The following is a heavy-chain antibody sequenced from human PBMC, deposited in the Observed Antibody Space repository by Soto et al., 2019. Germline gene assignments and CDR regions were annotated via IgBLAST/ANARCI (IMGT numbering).Heavy chain of an antibody. J-gene: IGHJ4*02. V-gene: IGHV3-23*01. CDR1: GCTFSSYA. CDR3: ARGSGYFDYY. CDR2: ISGSGGST. D-gene: IGHD3-9*01. Sequence: GGSLRLSCAASGCTFSSYAMSWVRQAPGKGLEWVSAISGSGGSTYYADSVKGRFTISRDNAKNSLYLQMNSLRAEDTAVYYCARGSGYFDYYWGPGTLVTVSS.